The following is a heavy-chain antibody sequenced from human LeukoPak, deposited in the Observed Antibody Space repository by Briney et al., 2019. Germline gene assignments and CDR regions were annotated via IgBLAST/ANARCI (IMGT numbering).Heavy chain of an antibody. CDR1: GGTFSSYV. CDR2: IIPIFGTA. V-gene: IGHV1-69*13. D-gene: IGHD3-3*01. CDR3: ARESGRITIFGVVSWYFDY. J-gene: IGHJ4*02. Sequence: ASVKVSCKASGGTFSSYVISWVRQAPGQGLEWMGGIIPIFGTANYAQKFQGRVTITADESTSTAYMELSSLRSEDTAVYYCARESGRITIFGVVSWYFDYWGQGTLVTVSS.